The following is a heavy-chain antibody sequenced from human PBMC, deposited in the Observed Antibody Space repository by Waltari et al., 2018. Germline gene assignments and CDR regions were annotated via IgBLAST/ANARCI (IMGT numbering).Heavy chain of an antibody. Sequence: EVQLVESGGGLVQPGRSLRLSCAASGFTFDDYAMHWVRQAPGKGLEWVSGIIWNSGSIGYADSVKGRFTISRDNAKNSLYLQMNSLRAEDMALYYCAKGDGIAAAGKLAAAFDIWGQGTMVTVSS. CDR2: IIWNSGSI. CDR1: GFTFDDYA. D-gene: IGHD6-13*01. J-gene: IGHJ3*02. CDR3: AKGDGIAAAGKLAAAFDI. V-gene: IGHV3-9*03.